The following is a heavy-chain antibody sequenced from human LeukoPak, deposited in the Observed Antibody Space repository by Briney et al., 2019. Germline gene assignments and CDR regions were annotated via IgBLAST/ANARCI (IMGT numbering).Heavy chain of an antibody. J-gene: IGHJ3*02. V-gene: IGHV3-7*05. CDR1: GFTFSTFW. D-gene: IGHD5-18*01. CDR2: IKQDGSEK. Sequence: PGGSLRLSCAASGFTFSTFWMSWVRQAPGKGLKWVANIKQDGSEKYYVDSVKGRFTISRDNAKNSLYLQMNSLRAEDTAVYYCARRERRGYTYGRGTLDIWGQGTMVTVSS. CDR3: ARRERRGYTYGRGTLDI.